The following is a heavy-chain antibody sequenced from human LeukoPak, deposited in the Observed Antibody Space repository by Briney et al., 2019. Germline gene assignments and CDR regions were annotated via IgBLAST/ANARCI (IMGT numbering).Heavy chain of an antibody. J-gene: IGHJ4*02. D-gene: IGHD4/OR15-4a*01. V-gene: IGHV3-33*08. Sequence: GGTLRLSCAASGFTFSSYGMHWVRQAPGKGLEWVAFIRYDGSNKYYADSVKGRFTISRDNSKNTLYLQMNSLRAEDTAVYYCARRAGAYSHPYDYWGQGTLVTVSS. CDR1: GFTFSSYG. CDR2: IRYDGSNK. CDR3: ARRAGAYSHPYDY.